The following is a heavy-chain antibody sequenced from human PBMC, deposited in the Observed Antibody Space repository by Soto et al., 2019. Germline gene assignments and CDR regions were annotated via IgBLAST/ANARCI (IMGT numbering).Heavy chain of an antibody. CDR2: IYYSGST. V-gene: IGHV4-61*01. CDR1: GGSVSSGSYY. Sequence: PSETLSLTCTVSGGSVSSGSYYWSWIRQPPGKGLEWIGYIYYSGSTNYNPSLKSRVTISVDTSKNQFSLKLSSVTAADTAVYYCASRGYSCYTIGYWGQGTLVTVPS. J-gene: IGHJ4*02. CDR3: ASRGYSCYTIGY. D-gene: IGHD5-12*01.